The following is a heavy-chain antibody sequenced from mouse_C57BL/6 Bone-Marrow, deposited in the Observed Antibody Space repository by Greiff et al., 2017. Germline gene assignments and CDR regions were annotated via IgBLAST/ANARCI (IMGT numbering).Heavy chain of an antibody. J-gene: IGHJ3*01. CDR2: IDPETGGT. V-gene: IGHV1-15*01. D-gene: IGHD1-1*01. Sequence: QVQLQQSGAELVRPGASVTLSCKASGYTFTDYEMHWVKQTPVHGLEWIGAIDPETGGTAYNQKFKGKAILTADKSSSTAYMELRSLTSEDSAVXYCTRGYYGEDWFAYWGQGTLVTVSA. CDR1: GYTFTDYE. CDR3: TRGYYGEDWFAY.